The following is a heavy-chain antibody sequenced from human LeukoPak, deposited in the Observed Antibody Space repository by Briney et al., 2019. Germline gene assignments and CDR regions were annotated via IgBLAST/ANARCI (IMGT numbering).Heavy chain of an antibody. D-gene: IGHD6-19*01. J-gene: IGHJ4*02. CDR2: INPNSGGT. V-gene: IGHV1-2*06. CDR1: GYTFTSYD. Sequence: ASVKVSCKASGYTFTSYDINWVRQATGQGLEWMGRINPNSGGTNYAQKFQGRVTMTRDTSISTAYMELSRLRSDDTAVYYCARPGYSSGSFDYWGQGTLVTVSS. CDR3: ARPGYSSGSFDY.